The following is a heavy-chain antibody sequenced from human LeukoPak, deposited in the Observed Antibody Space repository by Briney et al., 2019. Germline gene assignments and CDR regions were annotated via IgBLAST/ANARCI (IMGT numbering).Heavy chain of an antibody. J-gene: IGHJ6*02. V-gene: IGHV3-48*03. CDR1: RFTFSSYE. D-gene: IGHD3-10*01. CDR2: ISSSGSGI. CDR3: ASTIRLDV. Sequence: GGSLRLSCADSRFTFSSYEMNWVRQAPGKGLEWVSYISSSGSGIYYADSVKGRFTISRDNAKDALYLQMNSLRAEGTAAYYCASTIRLDVWGQGTTVIVSS.